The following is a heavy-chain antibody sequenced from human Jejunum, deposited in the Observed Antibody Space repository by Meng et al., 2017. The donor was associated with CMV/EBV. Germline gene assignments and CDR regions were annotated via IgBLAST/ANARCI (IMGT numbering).Heavy chain of an antibody. Sequence: SCAASELTFSTPLSHWVRQAPGKGLESVAVISYDGRNKYYADSVKGRFTISRDNSKNTLSLQMNSLRVEDTAVYYCARGSMYFDYWGQGILVTVSS. CDR3: ARGSMYFDY. CDR1: ELTFSTPL. CDR2: ISYDGRNK. J-gene: IGHJ4*02. D-gene: IGHD2-8*01. V-gene: IGHV3-30*04.